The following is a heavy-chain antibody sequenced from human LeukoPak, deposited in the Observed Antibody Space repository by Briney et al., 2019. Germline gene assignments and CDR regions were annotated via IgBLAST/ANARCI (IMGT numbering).Heavy chain of an antibody. Sequence: GGSRRSSWAAPGLGINWFRRAPGKGLEWVAIIWYDGSNKYYSDSVKGRFTISRDNSKNSLYLQMNSLRAEDTAVYYCARDLMGEDNYWGQGTLVTVSS. J-gene: IGHJ4*02. CDR1: GLG. CDR3: ARDLMGEDNY. V-gene: IGHV3-33*01. CDR2: IWYDGSNK. D-gene: IGHD1-26*01.